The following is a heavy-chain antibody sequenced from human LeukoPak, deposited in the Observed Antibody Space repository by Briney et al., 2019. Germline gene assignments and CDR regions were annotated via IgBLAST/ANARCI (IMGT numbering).Heavy chain of an antibody. CDR1: GFTFDDYA. D-gene: IGHD4-11*01. CDR3: AKDGVTTTDYYYGMDV. J-gene: IGHJ6*02. V-gene: IGHV3-9*01. Sequence: GRSLRLSCAASGFTFDDYAMHWVRQAPGKGLEWVSGISWNSGSIGYADSVKGRFTISRDNAKNSLCLQMNSLRAEDTALYYCAKDGVTTTDYYYGMDVWGQGTTVTVSS. CDR2: ISWNSGSI.